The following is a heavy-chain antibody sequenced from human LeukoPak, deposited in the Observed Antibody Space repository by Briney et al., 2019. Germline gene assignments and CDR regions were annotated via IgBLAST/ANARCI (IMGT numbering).Heavy chain of an antibody. D-gene: IGHD3-22*01. CDR1: GGSISSGGYY. CDR2: IYYSGST. CDR3: ARGRLSSGHYHRPGGFDP. V-gene: IGHV4-31*03. J-gene: IGHJ5*02. Sequence: PSQTLSLTCTVSGGSISSGGYYWSWIRQHPGKGLEWIGYIYYSGSTYYNPSLKSRVTISVDTSKNQFSLKLSSVTAADTAVYYCARGRLSSGHYHRPGGFDPWAREPWSPSPQ.